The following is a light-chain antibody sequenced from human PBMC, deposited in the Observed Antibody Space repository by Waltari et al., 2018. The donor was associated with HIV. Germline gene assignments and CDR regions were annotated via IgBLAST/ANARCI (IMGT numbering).Light chain of an antibody. J-gene: IGLJ1*01. CDR2: EKD. V-gene: IGLV1-51*02. CDR3: GTWDTSLTAYV. CDR1: TSNIANNY. Sequence: QSILTRPPSVSAAPGHNVTISCSGTTSNIANNYVSWFQHLPGTATKLLIFEKDKRPSEIPDRFPGSKSGTSATLGIIGLQPGDEADYYCGTWDTSLTAYVFTTGTKVSV.